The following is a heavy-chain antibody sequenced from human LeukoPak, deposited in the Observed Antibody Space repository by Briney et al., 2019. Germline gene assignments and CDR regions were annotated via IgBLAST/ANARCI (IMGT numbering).Heavy chain of an antibody. CDR1: GFTVSSTY. CDR3: ARDLAAVAGPHWYFDL. V-gene: IGHV3-66*01. D-gene: IGHD6-19*01. J-gene: IGHJ2*01. CDR2: IYLGGRT. Sequence: PGRSLRLSCAASGFTVSSTYMTWVRQAPGKGLEWVSVIYLGGRTDYADSVKGRFTISRDNSKNMLYLQMNSLRVADTAVYYCARDLAAVAGPHWYFDLWGRGTLVTVSS.